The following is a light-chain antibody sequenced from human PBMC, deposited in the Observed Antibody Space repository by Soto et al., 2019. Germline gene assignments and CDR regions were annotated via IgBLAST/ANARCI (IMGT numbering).Light chain of an antibody. CDR3: QQYETYSGT. CDR1: QIINTW. CDR2: RAS. Sequence: DIQMTQSPSSLSAFVGDRVTITCRASQIINTWLAWYQQKPGKAPKLVIYRASNLVNGVPSRFSGSGSGTEFTLTISSLQPDDFSIYYCQQYETYSGTFGPGTKVDL. J-gene: IGKJ3*01. V-gene: IGKV1-5*03.